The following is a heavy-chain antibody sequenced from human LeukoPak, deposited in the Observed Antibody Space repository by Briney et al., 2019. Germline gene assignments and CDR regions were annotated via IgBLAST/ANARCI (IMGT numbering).Heavy chain of an antibody. CDR3: ARDGGLLGDFDY. D-gene: IGHD1-26*01. Sequence: SETLSLTCTVSGGSISSSSYYWGWIRQPPGKGLEWIGSIYYSGSTYYNPSLKSRVTISVDTSKNQFSLKLSSVTAADTAVYYCARDGGLLGDFDYWGQGTLVTVSS. CDR1: GGSISSSSYY. J-gene: IGHJ4*02. CDR2: IYYSGST. V-gene: IGHV4-39*07.